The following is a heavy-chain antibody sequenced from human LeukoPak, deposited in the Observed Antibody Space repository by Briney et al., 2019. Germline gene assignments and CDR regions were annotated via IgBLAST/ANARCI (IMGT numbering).Heavy chain of an antibody. V-gene: IGHV4-39*01. J-gene: IGHJ4*02. D-gene: IGHD6-13*01. CDR2: IYYSGST. CDR3: ASGIAAAGTGVDY. Sequence: SETLSLTCTVSGGSISSSSYYWGWIRQPPGKGLEWIGSIYYSGSTYYNPSLKSRVTISVDTSKNQFSLKLSSVTAADTAVYYCASGIAAAGTGVDYWGQGTLVTVSS. CDR1: GGSISSSSYY.